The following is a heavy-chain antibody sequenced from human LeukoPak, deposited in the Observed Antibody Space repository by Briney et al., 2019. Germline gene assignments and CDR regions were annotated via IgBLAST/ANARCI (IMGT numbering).Heavy chain of an antibody. CDR3: AREGHYDSSGYYDY. J-gene: IGHJ4*02. CDR1: GGTFSSYA. D-gene: IGHD3-22*01. V-gene: IGHV1-69*06. CDR2: IIPIFGTA. Sequence: SVKVSCKASGGTFSSYAISWVRQAPGQGLEWMGGIIPIFGTANYAQKFQGRVTITADKSTSTAYMELSSLRSEDTAVYYCAREGHYDSSGYYDYWGQGTLVTVSS.